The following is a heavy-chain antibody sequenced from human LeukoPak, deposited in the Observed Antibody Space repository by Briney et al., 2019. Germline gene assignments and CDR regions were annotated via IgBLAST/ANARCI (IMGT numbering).Heavy chain of an antibody. Sequence: SETLSLTCTVSGGSVSSYYWSWIRQPPGKGLEWIGYIYYSGSTNYNPSLKSRVTISVDTSKNQFSLKLSSVTAADTAVYYCARGGGGYPPYLWGQGTLVTVSS. J-gene: IGHJ5*02. CDR1: GGSVSSYY. V-gene: IGHV4-59*02. CDR2: IYYSGST. CDR3: ARGGGGYPPYL. D-gene: IGHD2-21*01.